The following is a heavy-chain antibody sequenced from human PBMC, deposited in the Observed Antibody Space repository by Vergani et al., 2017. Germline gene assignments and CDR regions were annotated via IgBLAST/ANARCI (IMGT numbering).Heavy chain of an antibody. CDR3: ARDAPGAAAAPYYYYGMDV. D-gene: IGHD6-13*01. CDR2: VYYNGST. Sequence: QLQLQESGPGLVKPSETLSLTCIVSGDSINNGNYSWGWIRQPPGKGLEWIGSVYYNGSTYYNPSLKSRVTTSVDASKNQFSLKLTSVTAADTAVYYCARDAPGAAAAPYYYYGMDVWGQGTTVTVSS. V-gene: IGHV4-39*07. J-gene: IGHJ6*02. CDR1: GDSINNGNYS.